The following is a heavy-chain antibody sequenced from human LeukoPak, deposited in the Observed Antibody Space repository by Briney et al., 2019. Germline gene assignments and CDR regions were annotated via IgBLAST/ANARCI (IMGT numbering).Heavy chain of an antibody. CDR2: ISAYNGNT. V-gene: IGHV1-18*01. J-gene: IGHJ4*02. D-gene: IGHD1-26*01. Sequence: ASVKVSCKASGYTFTSYGISWVRQAPGQGLEWMGWISAYNGNTNYAQKLQGRVTMTTDTSTSTAYMELRSLRSDDTAVYYCARGRNLKPLVSGSYWFDYWGQGTLVTVSS. CDR3: ARGRNLKPLVSGSYWFDY. CDR1: GYTFTSYG.